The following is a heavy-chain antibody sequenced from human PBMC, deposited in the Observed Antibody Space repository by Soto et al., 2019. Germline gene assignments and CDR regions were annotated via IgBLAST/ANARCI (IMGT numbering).Heavy chain of an antibody. CDR2: INPNSGGT. V-gene: IGHV1-2*04. D-gene: IGHD5-12*01. CDR3: ARDEMATGDAFDI. J-gene: IGHJ3*02. Sequence: ASVKVSCKASGYTFTGYYMHWVRQAPGQGLEWMGWINPNSGGTNYAQKFQGWVTMTRDTSISTAYMELSRLRSDDTAVYYCARDEMATGDAFDIWGQGTMVTVSS. CDR1: GYTFTGYY.